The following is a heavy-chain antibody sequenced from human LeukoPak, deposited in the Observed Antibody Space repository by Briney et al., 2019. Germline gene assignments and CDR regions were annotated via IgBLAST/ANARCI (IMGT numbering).Heavy chain of an antibody. J-gene: IGHJ4*02. CDR2: ISGSGGST. Sequence: GGSLRLSCAASGFTFSSYGMSWVRQAPGKGLEWVSAISGSGGSTYYADSVKGRFTISRDNSKNTLYLQMNSLRAEDTALYYCAKDSPHAPGYGDFDYWGQGTLVTVSS. CDR1: GFTFSSYG. D-gene: IGHD4-17*01. V-gene: IGHV3-23*01. CDR3: AKDSPHAPGYGDFDY.